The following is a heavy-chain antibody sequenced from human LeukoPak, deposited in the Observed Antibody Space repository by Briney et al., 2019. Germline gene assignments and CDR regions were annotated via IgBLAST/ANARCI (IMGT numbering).Heavy chain of an antibody. V-gene: IGHV3-7*03. CDR1: GFSFTTYW. CDR3: AKERGGEFDY. D-gene: IGHD2-21*01. J-gene: IGHJ4*02. CDR2: INQDGTEK. Sequence: GGSLRLSCAASGFSFTTYWMSWVRQAPGKGLEWVANINQDGTEKYYVDSVKGRFTISRDNAKSSLYLQMNSLRAEDTAVYSCAKERGGEFDYWGQGTLVTVSS.